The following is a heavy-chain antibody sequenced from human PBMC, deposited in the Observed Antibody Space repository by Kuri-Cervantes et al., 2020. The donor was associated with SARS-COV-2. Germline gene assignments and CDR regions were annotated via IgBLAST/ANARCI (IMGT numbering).Heavy chain of an antibody. V-gene: IGHV4-34*01. D-gene: IGHD3-3*01. Sequence: SQTLSLTCAVYGGSLTGYYWSWIRQPPGKGLEWIGEINHSGSTNYNPSLKSRVTISVDTSKNQFSLKLSSVTAADTAVYYCVKGGARITTSGVVNANWFDLWGQGTLVTVSS. J-gene: IGHJ5*02. CDR2: INHSGST. CDR3: VKGGARITTSGVVNANWFDL. CDR1: GGSLTGYY.